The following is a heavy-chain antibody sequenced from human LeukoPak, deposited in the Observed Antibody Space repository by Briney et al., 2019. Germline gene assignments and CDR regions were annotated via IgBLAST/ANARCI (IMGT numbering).Heavy chain of an antibody. CDR3: ASTRGGSGSYSVDY. J-gene: IGHJ4*02. V-gene: IGHV4-59*01. D-gene: IGHD3-10*01. Sequence: SETLSLTCTVSGGSISSYYWSWIRQPPGKGLEWIGYIYYSGSTDYNPSLKSRVTISVDTSKNQFSLKLSSVTAADTAVYYCASTRGGSGSYSVDYWGQGTLVTVSS. CDR1: GGSISSYY. CDR2: IYYSGST.